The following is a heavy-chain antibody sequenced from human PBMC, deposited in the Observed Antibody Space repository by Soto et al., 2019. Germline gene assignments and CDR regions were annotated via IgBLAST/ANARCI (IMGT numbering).Heavy chain of an antibody. CDR1: GYTFTSYY. D-gene: IGHD3-3*01. Sequence: ASVKVSCKASGYTFTSYYMHWVRQAPGQGLEWMGIINPSGGSTSYAQKFQGRVTMTRDTSTSTVYMELSSLRSEDTAVYYCAREITIFGVVTNDAFDIWGQGTMVTVSS. J-gene: IGHJ3*02. V-gene: IGHV1-46*01. CDR2: INPSGGST. CDR3: AREITIFGVVTNDAFDI.